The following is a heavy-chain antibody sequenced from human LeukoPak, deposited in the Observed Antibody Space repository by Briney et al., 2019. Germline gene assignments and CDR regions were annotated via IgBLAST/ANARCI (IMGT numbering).Heavy chain of an antibody. CDR1: GFTFSSYE. CDR3: AKSRSRGYSGYDYCFDY. CDR2: ISSSGSTI. D-gene: IGHD5-12*01. V-gene: IGHV3-48*03. J-gene: IGHJ4*02. Sequence: GGSLRLSCAASGFTFSSYEMNWVRQAPGKGLEWVSYISSSGSTIYYADSVKGRFTISRDNSKNTLYLQMNSLRAEDTAVYYCAKSRSRGYSGYDYCFDYWGQGTLVTVSS.